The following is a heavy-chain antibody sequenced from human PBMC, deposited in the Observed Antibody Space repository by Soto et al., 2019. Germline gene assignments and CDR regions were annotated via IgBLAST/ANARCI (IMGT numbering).Heavy chain of an antibody. J-gene: IGHJ6*03. CDR3: ARGHYDFCSGYGSDYYYYMDF. D-gene: IGHD3-3*01. CDR2: IYYSGST. Sequence: PSETLSLTCTVSGGSISSYYWSWIRQPPGKGLEWIGYIYYSGSTNYNPSLKSRVTISVDTSKNQFSLKLSSVTAADTAVYYCARGHYDFCSGYGSDYYYYMDFWGQGSTVPVSS. V-gene: IGHV4-59*08. CDR1: GGSISSYY.